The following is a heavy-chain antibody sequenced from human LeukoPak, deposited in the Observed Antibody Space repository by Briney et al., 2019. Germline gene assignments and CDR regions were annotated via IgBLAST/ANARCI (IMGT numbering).Heavy chain of an antibody. D-gene: IGHD3-9*01. CDR1: GGTFSSYT. CDR2: IIPILGIA. CDR3: ARAAYYDILTGHTPSFDP. J-gene: IGHJ5*02. V-gene: IGHV1-69*02. Sequence: PVKLSCTASGGTFSSYTISWVRQAPGQGLKWMGRIIPILGIANYAQKFQGRVTITADKSTSTAYMELSSLRSEDTAVYYCARAAYYDILTGHTPSFDPWGQGTLVTVSS.